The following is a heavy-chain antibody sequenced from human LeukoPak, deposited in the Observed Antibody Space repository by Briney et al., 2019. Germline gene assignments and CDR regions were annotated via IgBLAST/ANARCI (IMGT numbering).Heavy chain of an antibody. D-gene: IGHD6-19*01. J-gene: IGHJ4*02. CDR2: IYHSGNT. V-gene: IGHV4-34*01. CDR3: ARVAAVAGSGDY. Sequence: SETLSLTCAVYGGSFSGYYWSWIRQPPGKGLEWIGSIYHSGNTYYNPSLKSRVTISVDTSKNQFSLKLSSVTAADTAVYYCARVAAVAGSGDYWGQGTLVTVSS. CDR1: GGSFSGYY.